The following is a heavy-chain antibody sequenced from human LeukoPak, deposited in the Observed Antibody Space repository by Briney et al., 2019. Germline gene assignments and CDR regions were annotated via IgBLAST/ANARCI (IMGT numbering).Heavy chain of an antibody. Sequence: GASVKVSCEASGYTFTGYYMHWVRQAPEQGLEWMGWINPDSGGTNYAQKFQGRVTMTRDTSISTAYMELSALRSDDPAVYYCAAGLLPVGPGNHDYWGQGTLVTVSP. CDR1: GYTFTGYY. CDR3: AAGLLPVGPGNHDY. CDR2: INPDSGGT. V-gene: IGHV1-2*02. J-gene: IGHJ4*02. D-gene: IGHD3-22*01.